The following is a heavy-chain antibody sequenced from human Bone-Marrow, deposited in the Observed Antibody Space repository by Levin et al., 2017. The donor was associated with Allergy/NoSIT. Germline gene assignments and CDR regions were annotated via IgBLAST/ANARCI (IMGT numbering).Heavy chain of an antibody. D-gene: IGHD3-3*01. J-gene: IGHJ4*02. CDR3: SIFGVYQNFDY. Sequence: ASVKVSCKASGYTFTSYYMHWVRQAPGQGLEWMGIINPSGGSTSYAQKFQGRVTMTRDTSTSTVYMELSSLRSEDTAVYYCSIFGVYQNFDYWGQGTLVTVSS. V-gene: IGHV1-46*01. CDR2: INPSGGST. CDR1: GYTFTSYY.